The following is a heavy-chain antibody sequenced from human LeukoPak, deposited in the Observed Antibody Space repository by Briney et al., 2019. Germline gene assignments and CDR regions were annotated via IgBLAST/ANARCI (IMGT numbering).Heavy chain of an antibody. J-gene: IGHJ4*02. V-gene: IGHV4-30-2*01. CDR1: GGSISSGGYY. CDR2: IYHSGST. CDR3: ARVASVRYYDFWSGYYVDY. D-gene: IGHD3-3*01. Sequence: SETLSLTCTVSGGSISSGGYYWSWIRQPPGKGLEWIGYIYHSGSTYYNPSLKSRVTISVDRSKNQFSLKLSSVTAADTAVYYCARVASVRYYDFWSGYYVDYWGQGTLVTVSS.